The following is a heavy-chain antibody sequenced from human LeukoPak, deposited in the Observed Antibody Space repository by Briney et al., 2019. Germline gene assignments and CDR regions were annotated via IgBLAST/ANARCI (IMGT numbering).Heavy chain of an antibody. D-gene: IGHD3-10*01. Sequence: SETLSLTCTVSDTSINTYYWSWIRQPAGKGLEWIGHIYTTGTTNYNPSLKSRVTMSIDTFKNQFSLNLRSVTAADTAVYYCAKVAKYYYGSETYFFFDHWGQGTLVTVSS. V-gene: IGHV4-4*07. CDR2: IYTTGTT. J-gene: IGHJ4*02. CDR1: DTSINTYY. CDR3: AKVAKYYYGSETYFFFDH.